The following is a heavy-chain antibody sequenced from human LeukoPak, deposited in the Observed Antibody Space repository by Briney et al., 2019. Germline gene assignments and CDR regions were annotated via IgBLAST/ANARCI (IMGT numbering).Heavy chain of an antibody. CDR1: GSTFSSYG. D-gene: IGHD6-13*01. CDR3: AKDLHIAAAGAVDY. J-gene: IGHJ4*02. V-gene: IGHV3-33*06. Sequence: GGSLRLSCAASGSTFSSYGMHWVRQAPGKGREWVAVIWYDGSNKYYADSVKGRFTISRDNSKNTLYLQMNSLRAEDTAVYYYAKDLHIAAAGAVDYWGQGTLVTVSS. CDR2: IWYDGSNK.